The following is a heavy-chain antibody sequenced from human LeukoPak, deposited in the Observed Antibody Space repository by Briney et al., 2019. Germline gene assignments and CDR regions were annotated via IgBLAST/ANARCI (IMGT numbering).Heavy chain of an antibody. V-gene: IGHV1-2*02. J-gene: IGHJ4*02. D-gene: IGHD5-12*01. CDR3: ARPLGGGYAADPYYFDY. CDR1: GYTFTDYY. Sequence: ASVKVSCKASGYTFTDYYIHWVRQAPGQGLEWMGWINPNSGGTNYAQKFQGRVTMTRDTSISTAYMELSRLRSDDTAVYYCARPLGGGYAADPYYFDYWGQGTLVTVSS. CDR2: INPNSGGT.